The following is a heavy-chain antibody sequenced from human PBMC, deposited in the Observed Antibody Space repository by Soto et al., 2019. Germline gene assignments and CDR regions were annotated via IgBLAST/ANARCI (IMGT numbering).Heavy chain of an antibody. CDR1: GYTFTGYY. D-gene: IGHD3-22*01. Sequence: ASVKVSCKASGYTFTGYYMHWVRQAPGQGLELMGCINPNSGGTNYAQKFQGWVTMTRDTSISTAYMELSRLRSDDTAVHYCARGDPNYYDSSGYPNNFDYWGQGTLVTVSS. CDR3: ARGDPNYYDSSGYPNNFDY. J-gene: IGHJ4*02. CDR2: INPNSGGT. V-gene: IGHV1-2*04.